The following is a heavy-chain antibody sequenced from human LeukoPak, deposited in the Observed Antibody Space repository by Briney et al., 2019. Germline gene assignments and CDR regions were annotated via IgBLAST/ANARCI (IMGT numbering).Heavy chain of an antibody. CDR3: ARSSYYDILTGLYRGYYFDY. Sequence: SETLSLTCTVSGSSISSYYWSWIRQPPGQGLEWIGYIYYSGSTSYNPSLKSRVTISVDTSKNQFSLKLSSVTAADTAVYYCARSSYYDILTGLYRGYYFDYWGQGTLVTVSS. CDR1: GSSISSYY. V-gene: IGHV4-59*01. D-gene: IGHD3-9*01. CDR2: IYYSGST. J-gene: IGHJ4*02.